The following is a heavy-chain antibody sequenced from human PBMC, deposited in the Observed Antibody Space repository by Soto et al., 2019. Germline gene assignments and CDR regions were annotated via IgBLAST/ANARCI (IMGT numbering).Heavy chain of an antibody. D-gene: IGHD2-15*01. Sequence: GGSLGLSCAACGLTLSSYAMSWVRQVPGKGLEWVSAISGSGGSTYYADSVKGRFTISRDDSKNTAYLQMNSLKTEDTAVYYCLMEVVVAAKIDDYWGQGTLVTVSS. CDR2: ISGSGGST. V-gene: IGHV3-23*01. CDR3: LMEVVVAAKIDDY. J-gene: IGHJ4*02. CDR1: GLTLSSYA.